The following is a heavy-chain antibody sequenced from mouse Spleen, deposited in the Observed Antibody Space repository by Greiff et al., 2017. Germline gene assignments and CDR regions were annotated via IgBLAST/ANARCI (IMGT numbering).Heavy chain of an antibody. CDR1: GYTFTSYG. CDR3: ARSRGSSYQFAY. V-gene: IGHV1-81*01. Sequence: QVQLQQSGAELARPGASVKLSCKASGYTFTSYGISWVKQRTGQGLEWIGEIYPRSGNTYYNEKFKGKATLTADQSSSTAYMELRSLTSEDSAVYFWARSRGSSYQFAYWGQGTLVTVSA. D-gene: IGHD1-1*01. CDR2: IYPRSGNT. J-gene: IGHJ3*01.